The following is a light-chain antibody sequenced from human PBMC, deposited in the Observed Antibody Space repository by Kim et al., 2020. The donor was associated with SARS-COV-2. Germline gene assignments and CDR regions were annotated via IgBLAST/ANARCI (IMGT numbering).Light chain of an antibody. J-gene: IGKJ4*01. CDR1: QSVTSSY. Sequence: EIVLTQSPGTLSLSPGERATLSCRASQSVTSSYLAWYQQKPGQSPRLLIYGASRRATGTPDRFSGSGSGTDFTLTISRLEAEDFAVYYCQQYGSSLLTFGGGTKVEIK. CDR2: GAS. CDR3: QQYGSSLLT. V-gene: IGKV3-20*01.